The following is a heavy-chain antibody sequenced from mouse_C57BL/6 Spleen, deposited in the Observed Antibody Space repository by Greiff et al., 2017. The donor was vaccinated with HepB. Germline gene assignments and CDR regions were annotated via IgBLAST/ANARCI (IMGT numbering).Heavy chain of an antibody. CDR2: IDPSDSYT. CDR3: ARGYSEDYYAMDY. CDR1: GYTFTSYW. D-gene: IGHD2-12*01. Sequence: QVQLQQPGAELVMPGASVKLSCKASGYTFTSYWMHWVKQRPGQGLEWIGEIDPSDSYTNYNQKFKGKSTLTVDKSSSTAYMQLSSLTSEDSAVYYCARGYSEDYYAMDYWGQGTSVTVSS. V-gene: IGHV1-69*01. J-gene: IGHJ4*01.